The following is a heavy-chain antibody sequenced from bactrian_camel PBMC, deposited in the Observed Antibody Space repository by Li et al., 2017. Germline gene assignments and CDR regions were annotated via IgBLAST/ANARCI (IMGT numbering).Heavy chain of an antibody. CDR3: NTLTPEYGGTCQDFLN. CDR2: VTDDPQ. D-gene: IGHD6*01. J-gene: IGHJ4*01. CDR1: GYRYMLNA. Sequence: HVQLVESGGGSVEAGGSLRLSCVGSGYRYMLNAMTWYRQRPGEERELVSAVTDDPQNPVASLKGRFTISRDSTKNTVYLQMRDLQPEDTAMYYCNTLTPEYGGTCQDFLNWGQGTQVTVS. V-gene: IGHV3S53*01.